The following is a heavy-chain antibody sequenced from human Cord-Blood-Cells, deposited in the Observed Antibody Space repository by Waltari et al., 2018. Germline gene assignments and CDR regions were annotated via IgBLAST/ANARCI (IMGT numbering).Heavy chain of an antibody. CDR1: GFTFSSYW. CDR2: IKQDGSEK. Sequence: EVQLVESGGGLVQPGGSLRLSCAASGFTFSSYWMSWVRQAPGKGLEWVANIKQDGSEKYYVDSVKGRFTISRDNAKNSLYLQMNSLRAEDMAVYYCAREPPLPTGTTNYYYYYMDVWGKGTTVTVSS. D-gene: IGHD1-7*01. CDR3: AREPPLPTGTTNYYYYYMDV. V-gene: IGHV3-7*01. J-gene: IGHJ6*03.